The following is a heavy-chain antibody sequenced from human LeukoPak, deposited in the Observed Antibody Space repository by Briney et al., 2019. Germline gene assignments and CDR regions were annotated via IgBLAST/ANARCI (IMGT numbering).Heavy chain of an antibody. CDR3: AKDRYYDNSGNHFESEK. V-gene: IGHV3-23*01. CDR1: GFTFSTYG. CDR2: ISGSGGRT. J-gene: IGHJ4*02. D-gene: IGHD3-22*01. Sequence: GGSLSLSFAASGFTFSTYGMSWVRQAPGKGLDWVSAISGSGGRTNYADSVAGRFTVSRDNSKNTLYLQMNNLRAEDTALYYCAKDRYYDNSGNHFESEKWGQGTLVTVSS.